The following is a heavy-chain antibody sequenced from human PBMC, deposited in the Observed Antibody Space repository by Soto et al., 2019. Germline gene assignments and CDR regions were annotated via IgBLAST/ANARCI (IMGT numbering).Heavy chain of an antibody. V-gene: IGHV1-69*01. J-gene: IGHJ4*02. CDR3: ARPKGSYSSGYYDFDY. D-gene: IGHD6-19*01. CDR2: IIPLFGTA. CDR1: GGTFSTYA. Sequence: QVQLVQSGAEVKQPGSSVKVSCKTSGGTFSTYAIYWVRPAPGQGLEWMGAIIPLFGTADYAQKFQGRVTITADESTSTAYMELSSLRSEDTAVYYCARPKGSYSSGYYDFDYWGQGTLVTVSS.